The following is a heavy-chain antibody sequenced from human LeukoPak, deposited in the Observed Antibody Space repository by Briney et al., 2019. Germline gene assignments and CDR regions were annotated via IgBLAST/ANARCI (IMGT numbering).Heavy chain of an antibody. CDR1: GFTFSSYD. V-gene: IGHV3-13*01. CDR2: IGTAGDT. Sequence: PGGSLRLSCAASGFTFSSYDMHWVRQATGKGLEWVSAIGTAGDTYYPGSVKGRFTISRENAKNPLYLQMNSLRAGDTAVYYCARGPSYYYDSSGYYDYWGQGTLVTVSS. J-gene: IGHJ4*02. D-gene: IGHD3-22*01. CDR3: ARGPSYYYDSSGYYDY.